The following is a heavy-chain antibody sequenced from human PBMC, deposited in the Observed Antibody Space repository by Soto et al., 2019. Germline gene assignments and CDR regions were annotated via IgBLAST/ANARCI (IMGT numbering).Heavy chain of an antibody. CDR3: ARVSPFYSYRSEYFHY. V-gene: IGHV3-30-3*01. Sequence: AGGSLRLSWGASGFTLSSYAMHWVRQAPGKGLEWVAVISYDGSNKYYADSVKGRFTISRDNSKNTLYLQMNSLRAEDTAVYYFARVSPFYSYRSEYFHYWGQGPLVTVSS. CDR2: ISYDGSNK. CDR1: GFTLSSYA. J-gene: IGHJ4*02. D-gene: IGHD5-18*01.